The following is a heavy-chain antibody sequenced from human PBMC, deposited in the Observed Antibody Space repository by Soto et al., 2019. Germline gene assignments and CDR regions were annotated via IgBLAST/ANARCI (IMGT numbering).Heavy chain of an antibody. Sequence: SETLSLTCTVSGGSISSSIYYWGWIHQPPGKGLEWIGSIYYSGSTYYNPSLKSRVTISADTSKNQFSLKLSSVTAADTAVYYCASVDYYYYGMDVWGQGTTVTVSS. CDR3: ASVDYYYYGMDV. V-gene: IGHV4-39*01. CDR2: IYYSGST. CDR1: GGSISSSIYY. J-gene: IGHJ6*02.